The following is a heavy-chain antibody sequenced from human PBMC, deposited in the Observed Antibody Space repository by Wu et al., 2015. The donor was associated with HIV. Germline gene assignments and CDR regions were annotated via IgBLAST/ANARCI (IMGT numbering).Heavy chain of an antibody. V-gene: IGHV1-8*03. CDR3: ARGGIIMGPTIKTSYYMDV. CDR1: RFTTDD. CDR2: INLNSGNT. Sequence: QVQLVQSGAEVKKPGASVKVSCKASRFTTDDINWLRQATGQGLEWMGWINLNSGNTGYAQKFQGRVTISKNTSIITAYVELSSLRSEDTAIYYCARGGIIMGPTIKTSYYMDVWAKGPMVTVSS. J-gene: IGHJ6*03. D-gene: IGHD1-26*01.